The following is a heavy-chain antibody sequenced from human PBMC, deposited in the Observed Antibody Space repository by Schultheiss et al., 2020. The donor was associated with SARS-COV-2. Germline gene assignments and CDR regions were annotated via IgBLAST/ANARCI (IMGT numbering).Heavy chain of an antibody. Sequence: TLSLTCTVSGGSVSSGSYYWSWIRQPPGKGLEWLALIYWDDDKRYSPSLKSRLTITKDTSKNQVVLTMTNMDPVDTATYYCAQDGYNYIWGQGTLVTVSS. CDR2: IYWDDDK. CDR3: AQDGYNYI. D-gene: IGHD5-24*01. CDR1: GGSVSSGSYY. V-gene: IGHV2-5*08. J-gene: IGHJ4*02.